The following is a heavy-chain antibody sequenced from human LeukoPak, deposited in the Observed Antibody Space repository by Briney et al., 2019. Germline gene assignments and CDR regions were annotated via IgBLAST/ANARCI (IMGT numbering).Heavy chain of an antibody. CDR1: GYTFTSYA. CDR2: INAGNGNT. Sequence: GASVKVSCKASGYTFTSYAMHWVRQAPGQRLEWMGWINAGNGNTKYSQKFQGRVTITRDTSASTAYMELGSLRSEDTAVYYCARGYYGSGYVDYWGQGTLVTVSS. J-gene: IGHJ4*02. V-gene: IGHV1-3*01. CDR3: ARGYYGSGYVDY. D-gene: IGHD3-10*01.